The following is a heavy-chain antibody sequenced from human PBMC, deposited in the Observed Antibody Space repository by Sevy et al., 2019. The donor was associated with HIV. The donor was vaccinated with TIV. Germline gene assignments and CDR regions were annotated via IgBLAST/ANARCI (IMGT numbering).Heavy chain of an antibody. J-gene: IGHJ3*02. CDR2: IYYSGST. Sequence: SETLSLTCTVSGGSISSGGYYWSWIRQHPGKGLEWIGYIYYSGSTYYNPSLKIRVTISVDTSKNQFSLKLSSVTAADTAVYCGATCASCYNLYAFDIWGQGTMVTVSS. D-gene: IGHD2-2*02. V-gene: IGHV4-31*03. CDR1: GGSISSGGYY. CDR3: ATCASCYNLYAFDI.